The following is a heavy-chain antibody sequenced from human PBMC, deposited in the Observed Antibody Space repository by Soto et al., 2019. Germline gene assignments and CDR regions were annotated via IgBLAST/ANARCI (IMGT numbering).Heavy chain of an antibody. V-gene: IGHV1-18*01. D-gene: IGHD2-15*01. CDR2: ISAYDGNT. CDR1: GFTFTNYG. Sequence: QVQLVQSGAEVKKPGASVKVSCKASGFTFTNYGFSWVRQAPGQWLEWMGWISAYDGNTNYAQNFQGRVNMTTDTSTTTAYMELGSLRSDDTAVYYCARDFNIVVVVAATPGGYWGQGTLVTVSS. J-gene: IGHJ4*02. CDR3: ARDFNIVVVVAATPGGY.